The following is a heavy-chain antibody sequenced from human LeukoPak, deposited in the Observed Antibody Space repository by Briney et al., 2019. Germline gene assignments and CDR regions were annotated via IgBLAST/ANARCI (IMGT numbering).Heavy chain of an antibody. V-gene: IGHV1-2*06. CDR2: INPNSGGT. J-gene: IGHJ4*02. D-gene: IGHD5-24*01. CDR3: ARDILRDGYNLGDFDY. CDR1: GYTFTSYY. Sequence: ASVKVSCKASGYTFTSYYMHWVRQAPGQGLEWMGRINPNSGGTNYAQKFQGRVTMTRDTSISTAYMELSRLRSDDTAVYYCARDILRDGYNLGDFDYWGQGTLVTVSS.